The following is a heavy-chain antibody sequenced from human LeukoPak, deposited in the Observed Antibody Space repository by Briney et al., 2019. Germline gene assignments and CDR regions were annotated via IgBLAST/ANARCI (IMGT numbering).Heavy chain of an antibody. V-gene: IGHV4-34*01. J-gene: IGHJ4*02. CDR2: INHSGST. CDR3: ARVIGTYYYGSGSYGFDY. Sequence: SETLSLTCAVYGGSFSGYYWSWIRQPPGKGLEWIGEINHSGSTYYNPSLKSRVTISVDTSKNQFSLKLSSVTAADTAVYYCARVIGTYYYGSGSYGFDYWGQGTLVTVSS. CDR1: GGSFSGYY. D-gene: IGHD3-10*01.